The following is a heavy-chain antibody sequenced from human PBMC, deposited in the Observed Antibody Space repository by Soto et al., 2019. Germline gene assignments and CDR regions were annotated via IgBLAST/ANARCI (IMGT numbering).Heavy chain of an antibody. CDR1: GYTFTNYY. D-gene: IGHD2-21*02. CDR3: ARMYCGGDCLAMIQKRYYHYGLDV. CDR2: IYPSGGRA. J-gene: IGHJ6*02. V-gene: IGHV1-46*01. Sequence: ASVKVSCKASGYTFTNYYMHWVRQAPEQGLEWMGIIYPSGGRASYAQKFQGRVTMTTDTSTTTVYMELSSLSSEDTAVYYCARMYCGGDCLAMIQKRYYHYGLDVWGQGTTVTVSS.